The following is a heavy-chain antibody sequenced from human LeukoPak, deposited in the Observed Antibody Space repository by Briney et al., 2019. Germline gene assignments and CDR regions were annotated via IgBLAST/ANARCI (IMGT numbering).Heavy chain of an antibody. CDR2: IKQDGSET. D-gene: IGHD3-16*01. Sequence: PGGFLRLSCVASGFTFSNYWMSWVRQAPGKGLEWVANIKQDGSETYYVDSVRGRFTISRDNAKNSLYLQMNSLRAEDTAVYYCARGRRLGDYFVYWGQGTLVTVSS. CDR3: ARGRRLGDYFVY. J-gene: IGHJ4*02. CDR1: GFTFSNYW. V-gene: IGHV3-7*01.